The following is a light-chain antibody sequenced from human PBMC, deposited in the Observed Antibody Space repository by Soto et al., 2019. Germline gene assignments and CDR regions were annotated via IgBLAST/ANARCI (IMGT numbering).Light chain of an antibody. J-gene: IGKJ1*01. V-gene: IGKV3-20*01. CDR1: QSVSSSY. CDR3: QQYGISPQT. CDR2: GAS. Sequence: EIVLTQSPGTLSLSPGERATLSCRASQSVSSSYLAWYQQKPGQAPRLLIYGASSRATGIPDRFSGSGSGTDFTLTISRLEPEHFAVYYCQQYGISPQTFVQGTKLDIK.